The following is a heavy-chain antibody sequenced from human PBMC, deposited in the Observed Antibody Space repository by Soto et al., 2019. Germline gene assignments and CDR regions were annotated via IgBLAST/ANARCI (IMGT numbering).Heavy chain of an antibody. Sequence: SETLSHTSTVSGVSIRSGGYYWSWIRQHQGKGKEWIGYIYYSVTTYYNPSLKSRVTISLDTSKNQFSLKLSSVTAADTAVYYCAIAYYFDRIPGLLVYWGQGILVTGSS. V-gene: IGHV4-31*03. CDR1: GVSIRSGGYY. D-gene: IGHD3-22*01. CDR2: IYYSVTT. J-gene: IGHJ4*02. CDR3: AIAYYFDRIPGLLVY.